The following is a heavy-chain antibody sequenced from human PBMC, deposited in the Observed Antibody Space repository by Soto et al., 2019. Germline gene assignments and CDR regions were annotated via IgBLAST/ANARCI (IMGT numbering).Heavy chain of an antibody. D-gene: IGHD3-22*01. J-gene: IGHJ6*02. Sequence: QVQLVQSGAEVKKPGSSVKVSCKASGGTFSSYAISWVRQAPGQGLEWMGGIIPIFGTANYAQKFQGRVTITADESTSTAYMELSSLRSEDTAVYYCARDRNYDSSGYYYVILRGYYYGMDVWGQGTTVTVSS. V-gene: IGHV1-69*12. CDR1: GGTFSSYA. CDR2: IIPIFGTA. CDR3: ARDRNYDSSGYYYVILRGYYYGMDV.